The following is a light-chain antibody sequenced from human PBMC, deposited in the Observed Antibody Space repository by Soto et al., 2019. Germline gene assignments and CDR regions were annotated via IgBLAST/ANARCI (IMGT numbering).Light chain of an antibody. CDR2: DVS. V-gene: IGKV3-20*01. CDR3: QQYGSSLRT. J-gene: IGKJ2*01. Sequence: EIVLTQSPGTLSLSPGERATLSCRASQSVSSSYLAWYQQKPGQAPRLLIYDVSSRATGIPDRFSGSGSGTDFTLTISRVEPEDFALYYCQQYGSSLRTFGQGTKLEIK. CDR1: QSVSSSY.